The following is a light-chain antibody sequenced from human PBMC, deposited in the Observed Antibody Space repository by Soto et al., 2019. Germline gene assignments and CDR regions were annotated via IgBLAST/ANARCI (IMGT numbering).Light chain of an antibody. V-gene: IGLV2-14*01. CDR3: SSYTSSSTYV. J-gene: IGLJ1*01. CDR2: DVN. Sequence: QSALTQPASGSGSPGQSIAISCTGTSSDVGYYNYVSWYQQHPGKAPNVMIYDVNNRPSGVPDRFSGSKSGNAASLTISGLQAEDEADYYCSSYTSSSTYVFGTGTKVTVL. CDR1: SSDVGYYNY.